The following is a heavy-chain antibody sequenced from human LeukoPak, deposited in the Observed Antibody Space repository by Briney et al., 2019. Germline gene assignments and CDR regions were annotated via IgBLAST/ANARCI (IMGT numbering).Heavy chain of an antibody. CDR3: ARPGEVRSDAFDL. CDR2: IHPGDSDT. Sequence: TGESLKISFQGSGYRFTNYWIAWVRQMPGKGLEWMAIIHPGDSDTRYSPSFEGHVTISADKSTTTAYLHWSSLKASDTAMYYCARPGEVRSDAFDLWGQGTMVTVSS. D-gene: IGHD1-14*01. J-gene: IGHJ3*01. V-gene: IGHV5-51*01. CDR1: GYRFTNYW.